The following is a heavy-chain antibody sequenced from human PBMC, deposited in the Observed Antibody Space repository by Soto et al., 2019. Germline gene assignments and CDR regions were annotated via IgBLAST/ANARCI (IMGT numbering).Heavy chain of an antibody. CDR1: GGSISSGDYS. CDR3: ARGVTVFRLVSRFWFDP. V-gene: IGHV4-30-4*01. Sequence: PSETLSLTCTVSGGSISSGDYSWSWVRQSPGKGLEWIGHIYNSGITYYNPSLKSRVVISIDTSRNQFSLRLNSLTAADRAVYFCARGVTVFRLVSRFWFDPRGQGTVVTVSS. D-gene: IGHD3-3*01. J-gene: IGHJ5*02. CDR2: IYNSGIT.